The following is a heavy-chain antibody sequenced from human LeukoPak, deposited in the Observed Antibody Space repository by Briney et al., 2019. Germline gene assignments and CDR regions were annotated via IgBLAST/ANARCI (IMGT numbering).Heavy chain of an antibody. J-gene: IGHJ4*02. Sequence: PSETLSLTCTVSGGSISSSSYYWGWIRQPPGKGLEWIGSIYYSGSTYYNPSLKSRVTISLDTSKNQSSLKLSSVTAADTAVYYCARSGVGGELSLFPPLDYWGQGTLVTVSS. CDR2: IYYSGST. V-gene: IGHV4-39*01. CDR3: ARSGVGGELSLFPPLDY. D-gene: IGHD3-16*02. CDR1: GGSISSSSYY.